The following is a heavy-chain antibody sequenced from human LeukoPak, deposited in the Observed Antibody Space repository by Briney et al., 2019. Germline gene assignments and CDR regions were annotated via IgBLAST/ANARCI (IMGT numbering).Heavy chain of an antibody. J-gene: IGHJ3*02. CDR3: AEADAFDI. V-gene: IGHV3-21*01. CDR2: ISSSSSYI. CDR1: GFIFSSYG. Sequence: GGSLRLSCAPSGFIFSSYGMHWVRQAPGKGLEWVSSISSSSSYIYYADSVKGRFTISRDNAKNSLYLQMNSLRAEDTAVYYCAEADAFDIWGQGTMVTVSS.